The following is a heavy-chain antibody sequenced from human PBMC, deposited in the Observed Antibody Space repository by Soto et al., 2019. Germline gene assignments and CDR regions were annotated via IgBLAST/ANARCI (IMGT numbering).Heavy chain of an antibody. CDR2: ISAYNGNT. CDR1: GYTFTSYG. D-gene: IGHD4-17*01. J-gene: IGHJ4*02. Sequence: GASVKVSCKASGYTFTSYGISWVRQAPGQGLEWMGWISAYNGNTNYAQKLQGRVTMTTDTSTSTAYMELRSLRSDDTAVYYCARDSSPYGDYVGSDYWGQGTLVTVS. V-gene: IGHV1-18*01. CDR3: ARDSSPYGDYVGSDY.